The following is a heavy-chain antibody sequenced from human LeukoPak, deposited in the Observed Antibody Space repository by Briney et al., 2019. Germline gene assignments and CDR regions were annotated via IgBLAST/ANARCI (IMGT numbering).Heavy chain of an antibody. CDR2: IIPIFGTA. CDR1: GGTFSSYA. D-gene: IGHD5-18*01. V-gene: IGHV1-69*13. CDR3: ARGGGYSYGGGGSYFDY. J-gene: IGHJ4*02. Sequence: ASVKVSCKASGGTFSSYAISWVRQAPGQGLEWMGGIIPIFGTANYAQKFQGRVTITADESTSTAYMELSSLRSEDTAVYYCARGGGYSYGGGGSYFDYWGQGIQVTVSS.